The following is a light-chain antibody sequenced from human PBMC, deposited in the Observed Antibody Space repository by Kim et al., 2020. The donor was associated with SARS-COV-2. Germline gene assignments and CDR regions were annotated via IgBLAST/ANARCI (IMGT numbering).Light chain of an antibody. V-gene: IGKV3-20*01. CDR3: QQYGSSPRT. J-gene: IGKJ1*01. Sequence: SAGERATLACRASQSVSSNYLAWDQQKPGQAPRHHIYGAASRATGIPVRCSGSGSGTDFTLTISRREPDDFAVYYGQQYGSSPRTFGQGTKVDIK. CDR1: QSVSSNY. CDR2: GAA.